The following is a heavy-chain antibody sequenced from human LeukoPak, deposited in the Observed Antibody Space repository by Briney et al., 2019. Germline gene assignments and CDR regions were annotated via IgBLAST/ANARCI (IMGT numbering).Heavy chain of an antibody. CDR1: GFTFSSYS. J-gene: IGHJ3*02. CDR2: ISSSSSYI. CDR3: AKAVDLATISVDI. D-gene: IGHD5-24*01. V-gene: IGHV3-21*04. Sequence: PGGSLRLSCAASGFTFSSYSMNWVRQAPGKGLEWVSSISSSSSYIYYADSVKGRFTISRDNAKNSLYLQMNSLRADDTAVYYCAKAVDLATISVDIWGQGTMVTVSS.